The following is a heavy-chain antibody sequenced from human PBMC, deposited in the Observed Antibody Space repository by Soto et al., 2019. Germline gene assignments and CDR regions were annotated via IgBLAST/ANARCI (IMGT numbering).Heavy chain of an antibody. D-gene: IGHD6-13*01. CDR3: ARSSSRTRNYFDY. CDR2: INHSGST. V-gene: IGHV4-34*01. Sequence: SETLSLTCAVYGGSFSGYYWSWIRQPPGKGLEWIGEINHSGSTNYNPSLKSRVTISVDTSKNQFSLKLSSVTAADTAVYYCARSSSRTRNYFDYWGQGTLVTVSS. J-gene: IGHJ4*02. CDR1: GGSFSGYY.